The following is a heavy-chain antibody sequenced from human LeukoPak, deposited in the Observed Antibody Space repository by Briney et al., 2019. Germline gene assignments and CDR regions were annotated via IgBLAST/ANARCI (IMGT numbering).Heavy chain of an antibody. V-gene: IGHV3-48*01. J-gene: IGHJ6*02. D-gene: IGHD2-2*01. CDR3: ARDPRCSSMSCYRSSFYGMDV. CDR1: GFTFSSCS. CDR2: ISSSSSTI. Sequence: GGSLRLSCAASGFTFSSCSMTWVRQAPGKGLEWVSYISSSSSTIYYADSVKGRFNISRDNAKNSLYLQMNSLRAEDTAVYYCARDPRCSSMSCYRSSFYGMDVWGQGTTVTVSS.